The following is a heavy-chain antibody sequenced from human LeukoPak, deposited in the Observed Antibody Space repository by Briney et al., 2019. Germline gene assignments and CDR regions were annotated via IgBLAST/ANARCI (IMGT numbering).Heavy chain of an antibody. Sequence: XNXXSWVRQPPGKXXXXXGEINHSGSTXXNPSLKRRVTISVEXXKNQFSLKLSSVTAAGTAVYYCXXXXXXXXXXGXFDYWGQGTLVTVSS. CDR1: XNX. CDR3: XXXXXXXXXXGXFDY. J-gene: IGHJ4*02. CDR2: INHSGST. V-gene: IGHV4-4*02.